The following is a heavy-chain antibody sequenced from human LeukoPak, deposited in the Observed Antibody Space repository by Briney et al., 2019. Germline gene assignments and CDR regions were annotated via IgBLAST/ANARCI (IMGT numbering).Heavy chain of an antibody. CDR3: ARGSGSYSLDY. Sequence: ASVKVSCKASGGTFSSYAISWVRQAPGQGLEWMGRINPNSGGTNYAQKFQGRVTMTRDTSISTAYMELSRLRSDDTAVYYCARGSGSYSLDYWGQGTLVTVSS. CDR2: INPNSGGT. CDR1: GGTFSSYA. J-gene: IGHJ4*02. V-gene: IGHV1-2*06. D-gene: IGHD1-26*01.